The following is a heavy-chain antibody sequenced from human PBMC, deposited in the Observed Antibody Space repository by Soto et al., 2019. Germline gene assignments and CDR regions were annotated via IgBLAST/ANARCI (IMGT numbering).Heavy chain of an antibody. V-gene: IGHV3-30*18. Sequence: SGGSLRLSCAASGFTFSSYGMHWVRQAPGKGLEWVAVISYDGSNKYYADSVKGRFTISRDNSKNTLYLQMNSLRAEDTAVYYCAKDQNIGYYYDSSGYRGDYYYYYGMDVWGQGTTVTVSS. D-gene: IGHD3-22*01. J-gene: IGHJ6*02. CDR3: AKDQNIGYYYDSSGYRGDYYYYYGMDV. CDR1: GFTFSSYG. CDR2: ISYDGSNK.